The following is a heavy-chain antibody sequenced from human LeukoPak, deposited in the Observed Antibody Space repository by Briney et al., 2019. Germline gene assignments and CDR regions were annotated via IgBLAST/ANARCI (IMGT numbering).Heavy chain of an antibody. Sequence: SETLSLTCTVSGGSISSSSYYWGWIRQPPGKGLEWIGSIYYSGSTYYNPSLKSRVTISVDTSKNQFSLKLSSVTAADTAVYYCARMPNMITFGGVIVGAFDYWGQGTLVTVSS. V-gene: IGHV4-39*07. CDR2: IYYSGST. J-gene: IGHJ4*02. CDR1: GGSISSSSYY. D-gene: IGHD3-16*02. CDR3: ARMPNMITFGGVIVGAFDY.